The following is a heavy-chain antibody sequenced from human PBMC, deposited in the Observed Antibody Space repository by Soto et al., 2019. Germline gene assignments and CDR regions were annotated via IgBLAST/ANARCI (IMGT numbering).Heavy chain of an antibody. D-gene: IGHD3-3*01. Sequence: GGSLRLSCAASGFTFSSYAMSWVRQAPGKGLEWVSAISGSGGSTYYADSVKGRFTISRDNSKNTLYLQMNSLRAEDTAVYYCAKDDFWSGTSWYYYYYMDVWGKGTTVTVSS. V-gene: IGHV3-23*01. CDR1: GFTFSSYA. CDR3: AKDDFWSGTSWYYYYYMDV. CDR2: ISGSGGST. J-gene: IGHJ6*03.